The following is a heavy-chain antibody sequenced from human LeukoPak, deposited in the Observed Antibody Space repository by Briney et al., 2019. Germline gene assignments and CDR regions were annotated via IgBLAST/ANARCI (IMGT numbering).Heavy chain of an antibody. CDR2: INHSGST. Sequence: PSETLSLTCAVYGGSFSGYYWSWIRQPPGKGLEWIGEINHSGSTNYNPSLKSRVTISVDTSKNQFSLKLSSVTAADTAVYYCARGGAVLRFLEWLPAPNFDCWGQGTLVTVSS. V-gene: IGHV4-34*01. D-gene: IGHD3-3*01. CDR1: GGSFSGYY. CDR3: ARGGAVLRFLEWLPAPNFDC. J-gene: IGHJ4*02.